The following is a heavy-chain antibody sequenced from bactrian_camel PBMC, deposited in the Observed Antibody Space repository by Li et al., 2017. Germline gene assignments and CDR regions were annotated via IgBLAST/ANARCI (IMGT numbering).Heavy chain of an antibody. CDR3: AVDLFRHCQYLSDADFEH. CDR1: GDTYSSYC. J-gene: IGHJ6*01. Sequence: HVQLVESGGGLVQAGGSLRLSCAVSGDTYSSYCMGWFRQAPGKEREGVAAIYTGDGSTYCADSVRGRFTISQDNAKNTLYLQMNNLKPGDTAMYYCAVDLFRHCQYLSDADFEHWGQGTQVTVS. V-gene: IGHV3S1*01. CDR2: IYTGDGST.